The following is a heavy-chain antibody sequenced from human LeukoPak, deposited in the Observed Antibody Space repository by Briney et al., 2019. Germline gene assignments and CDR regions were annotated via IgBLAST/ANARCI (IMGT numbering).Heavy chain of an antibody. CDR1: GFTFDDYA. D-gene: IGHD6-13*01. Sequence: GGSLRLSCAASGFTFDDYAMHWVRQAPGKGLEWVSGISWNSGSIGYADSVKGRFTISRDNAKNSLYLQMSSLRAEDTALYYCAKDADIAAAGTKHFDYWGQGTLVTVSS. CDR3: AKDADIAAAGTKHFDY. J-gene: IGHJ4*02. CDR2: ISWNSGSI. V-gene: IGHV3-9*01.